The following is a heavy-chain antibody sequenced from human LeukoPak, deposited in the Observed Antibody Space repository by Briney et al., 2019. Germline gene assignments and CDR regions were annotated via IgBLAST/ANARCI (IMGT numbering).Heavy chain of an antibody. CDR3: ARGRYSGYFQH. D-gene: IGHD2-15*01. J-gene: IGHJ1*01. CDR2: INHSGST. CDR1: GGSLSGYY. Sequence: PSETLSLTCAVYGGSLSGYYWSWIRQPPGKGLEWIGEINHSGSTNYNPSLKSRVTISVDTSKNQFSLKLSSVTAADTAVYYCARGRYSGYFQHWGQGTLVTVSS. V-gene: IGHV4-34*01.